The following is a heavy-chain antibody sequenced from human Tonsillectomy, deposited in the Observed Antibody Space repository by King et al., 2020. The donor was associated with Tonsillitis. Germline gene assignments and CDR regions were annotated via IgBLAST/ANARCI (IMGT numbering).Heavy chain of an antibody. J-gene: IGHJ4*02. CDR1: GFTFSRYW. D-gene: IGHD3-10*01. V-gene: IGHV3-7*01. Sequence: VQLVESGGGLVQPGGSLRLSCAVSGFTFSRYWMSWVRQAPGKGLEWVANIKEDGSDKHYVDSVKGRFTISRDNAKNSLFLQMNGLRAEDTAVYYCATEGGRSGSGYWGQGTLVTVSS. CDR2: IKEDGSDK. CDR3: ATEGGRSGSGY.